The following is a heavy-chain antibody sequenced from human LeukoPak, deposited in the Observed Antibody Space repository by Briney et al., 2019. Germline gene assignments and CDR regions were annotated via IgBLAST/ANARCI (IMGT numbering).Heavy chain of an antibody. Sequence: GGSLRLSCAASGFTFSSYGMHWVRRAPGKGLEWVAFTRSDGSNKYYADCVKGRFTLSRDNAKKSLYLQMNSLRAEDTAVYYCARARLTDYVWGRRTFDIWGQGTMVTISS. V-gene: IGHV3-30*02. D-gene: IGHD3-16*01. CDR1: GFTFSSYG. J-gene: IGHJ3*02. CDR2: TRSDGSNK. CDR3: ARARLTDYVWGRRTFDI.